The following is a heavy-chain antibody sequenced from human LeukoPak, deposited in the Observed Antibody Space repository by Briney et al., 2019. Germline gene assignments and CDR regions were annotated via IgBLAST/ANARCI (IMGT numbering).Heavy chain of an antibody. V-gene: IGHV4-4*07. Sequence: PSETLSLTCNVSGGSLSNYYWSWIRQPAGNGLEWIGRFYARGNTNYNPSLKSRVTMSVDTSKNQLSLKLTSVTAADTAVYYCARELITKADAFDIWGQGTMVTVSS. D-gene: IGHD1-20*01. J-gene: IGHJ3*02. CDR2: FYARGNT. CDR3: ARELITKADAFDI. CDR1: GGSLSNYY.